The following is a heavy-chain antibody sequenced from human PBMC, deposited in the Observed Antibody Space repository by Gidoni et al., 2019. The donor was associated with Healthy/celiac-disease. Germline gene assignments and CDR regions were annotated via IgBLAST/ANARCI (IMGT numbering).Heavy chain of an antibody. CDR2: IYTSGST. CDR1: GGSISSYY. Sequence: QVQLQESGPGLVKPLETLSLTCTVSGGSISSYYWSWIRQPAGKGLEWIGRIYTSGSTNYNPSLKSRVTMSVDTSKNQFSLKLSSVTAADTAVYYCAREATYYYDSSGYYGAFDIWGQGTMVTVSS. J-gene: IGHJ3*02. CDR3: AREATYYYDSSGYYGAFDI. V-gene: IGHV4-4*07. D-gene: IGHD3-22*01.